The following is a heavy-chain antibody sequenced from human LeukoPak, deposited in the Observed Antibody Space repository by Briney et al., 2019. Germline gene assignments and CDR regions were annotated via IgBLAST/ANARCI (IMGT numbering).Heavy chain of an antibody. CDR2: MNPNSGNT. V-gene: IGHV1-8*01. CDR3: ARGQTGYYYYAMDV. CDR1: GYTFTSYD. J-gene: IGHJ6*02. Sequence: GASVEVSCKASGYTFTSYDINWVRQATGQGLEWMGWMNPNSGNTGYAQKFQGRVTMTRNTSISTAYMELSSLRSEDTAVYYCARGQTGYYYYAMDVWGQGATVTVSS.